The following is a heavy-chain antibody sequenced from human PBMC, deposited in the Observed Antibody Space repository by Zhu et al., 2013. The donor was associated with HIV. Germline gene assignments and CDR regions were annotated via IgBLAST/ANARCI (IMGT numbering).Heavy chain of an antibody. Sequence: QVQLVQSGAEVKKPGSSVKVSCKASGGTFSSYAISWVRQAPGQGLEWMGGIIPIFGTANYAQKFQGRVTITADESTSTAYMELSSLRSEDTAVYYCARDLNTAMAERPQGSCSYFDLWGRGTLVTVSS. V-gene: IGHV1-69*01. CDR3: ARDLNTAMAERPQGSCSYFDL. CDR1: GGTFSSYA. D-gene: IGHD5-18*01. CDR2: IIPIFGTA. J-gene: IGHJ2*01.